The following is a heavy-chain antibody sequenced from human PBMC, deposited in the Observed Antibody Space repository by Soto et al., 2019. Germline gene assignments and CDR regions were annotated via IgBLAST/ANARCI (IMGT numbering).Heavy chain of an antibody. V-gene: IGHV1-69*01. CDR1: GGTFSSYA. CDR3: ARDKSTTGTTWDYYFDY. Sequence: QVQLVQSGAEVKKPGSSVKVSCKASGGTFSSYAISWLRQAPGQGLEWMGGIIPIFGTANYAQKFQGRVTITADESTSTAYMELSSLRCEDTAVYYCARDKSTTGTTWDYYFDYWGQGTLVTVSS. D-gene: IGHD1-1*01. CDR2: IIPIFGTA. J-gene: IGHJ4*02.